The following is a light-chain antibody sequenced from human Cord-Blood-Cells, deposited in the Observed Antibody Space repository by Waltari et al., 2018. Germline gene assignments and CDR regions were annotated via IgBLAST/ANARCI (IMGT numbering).Light chain of an antibody. CDR2: DAY. CDR3: QQRSNWPPRLT. V-gene: IGKV3-11*01. CDR1: QSVSSY. Sequence: VFTHSPATLSLSPREMATLSCRASQSVSSYLAWYQQKPGQAPRRLIYDAYNRATGIPARFSGSGSGTDFTLTISSLGPEDFAVYYCQQRSNWPPRLTFGGGTKVEIK. J-gene: IGKJ4*01.